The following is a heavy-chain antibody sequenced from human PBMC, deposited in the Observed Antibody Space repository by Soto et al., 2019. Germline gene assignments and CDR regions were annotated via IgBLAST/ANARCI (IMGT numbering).Heavy chain of an antibody. CDR2: IYYSGST. V-gene: IGHV4-30-4*01. Sequence: QVQLQESGPGLVKPSQTLSLTCTVSGGSISSGDYYWSWIRQPPGKGLEWIGYIYYSGSTNYNPSLKSRVTISVDTSKNQFSLKLSSVTAADTAVYYCARDNRAYTYGLSYDYYGMDVWGQGTTVTVSS. J-gene: IGHJ6*02. CDR1: GGSISSGDYY. D-gene: IGHD5-18*01. CDR3: ARDNRAYTYGLSYDYYGMDV.